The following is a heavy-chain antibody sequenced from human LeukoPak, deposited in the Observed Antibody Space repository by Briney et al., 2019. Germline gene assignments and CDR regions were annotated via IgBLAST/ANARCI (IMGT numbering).Heavy chain of an antibody. CDR2: ISYDGSNK. Sequence: GGSLRLSCAASGFTFSSYAMHWVRQAPGKGLEWVAVISYDGSNKYYADSVKGRFTIFRDNSKNTLFLQINSLRPEDTAVYYCARVDDLDAFDIWGQGTLVTVSS. J-gene: IGHJ3*02. CDR3: ARVDDLDAFDI. D-gene: IGHD2-2*03. V-gene: IGHV3-30-3*01. CDR1: GFTFSSYA.